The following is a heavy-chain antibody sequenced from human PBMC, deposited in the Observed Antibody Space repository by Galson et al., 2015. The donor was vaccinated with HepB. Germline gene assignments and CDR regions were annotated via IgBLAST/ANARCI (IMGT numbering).Heavy chain of an antibody. J-gene: IGHJ3*02. CDR1: GFTFSSYS. Sequence: SLRLSCAASGFTFSSYSMNWVRQAPGKGLEWVSSISSSSSYIYYADSVKGRFTISRDNAKNSLYLQMNSLRAEDTAVYYCARDTDLDCSGGSCYPGAFDIWGQGTMVTVSS. D-gene: IGHD2-15*01. CDR2: ISSSSSYI. V-gene: IGHV3-21*01. CDR3: ARDTDLDCSGGSCYPGAFDI.